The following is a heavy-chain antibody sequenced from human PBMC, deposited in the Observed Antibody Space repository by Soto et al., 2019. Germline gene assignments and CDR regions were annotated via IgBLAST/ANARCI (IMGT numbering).Heavy chain of an antibody. J-gene: IGHJ6*02. CDR2: MNPNSGNT. Sequence: ASVKVSCKASGYTFTSYDINWVRQATGQGREWMGWMNPNSGNTGYAQKFQGRVTMTRNTSISTAYMELSSLRSEDTAVYYCARGRGKDFWSGYYYYYYGMDVWGQGTTVTVSS. CDR1: GYTFTSYD. CDR3: ARGRGKDFWSGYYYYYYGMDV. V-gene: IGHV1-8*01. D-gene: IGHD3-3*01.